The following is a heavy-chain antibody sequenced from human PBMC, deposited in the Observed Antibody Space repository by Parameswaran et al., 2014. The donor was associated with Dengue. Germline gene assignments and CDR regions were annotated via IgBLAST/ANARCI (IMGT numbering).Heavy chain of an antibody. J-gene: IGHJ4*02. CDR3: ATDHYCSGGSCSDY. CDR2: FDPEDGET. Sequence: WVRQAPGQGLEWMGGFDPEDGETIYAQKFQGRVTMTEDTSTDTAYMELSSLRSEDTAVYYCATDHYCSGGSCSDYWGQGTLVTVSS. V-gene: IGHV1-24*01. D-gene: IGHD2-15*01.